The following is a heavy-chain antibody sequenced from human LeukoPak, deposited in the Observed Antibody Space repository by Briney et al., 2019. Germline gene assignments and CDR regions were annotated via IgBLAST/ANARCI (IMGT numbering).Heavy chain of an antibody. V-gene: IGHV1-2*02. D-gene: IGHD3-10*01. CDR2: VNLNSSDT. CDR1: GYTFTAYY. CDR3: ARDRELLWFGELSAEAFDY. J-gene: IGHJ4*02. Sequence: ASVKVSCKASGYTFTAYYMHWVRQAPGQGLEWMGWVNLNSSDTNYAQKLQGRVTMTTDTSTSTAYMELRSLRSDDTAVYYCARDRELLWFGELSAEAFDYWGQGTLVTVSS.